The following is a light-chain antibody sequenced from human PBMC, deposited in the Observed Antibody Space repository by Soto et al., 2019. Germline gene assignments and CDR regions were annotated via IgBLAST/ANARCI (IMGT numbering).Light chain of an antibody. V-gene: IGKV3-20*01. J-gene: IGKJ1*01. CDR1: QSVDSTS. CDR3: QQSVLSPWP. Sequence: GVKHSPGTVSLSQGERATLSCRASQSVDSTSLAWYLQKPGQAPRLLIYDASSRATGIPDRFSGSGSGTDFTLTISRLEPEDFALYYCQQSVLSPWPSGQVSMVDVK. CDR2: DAS.